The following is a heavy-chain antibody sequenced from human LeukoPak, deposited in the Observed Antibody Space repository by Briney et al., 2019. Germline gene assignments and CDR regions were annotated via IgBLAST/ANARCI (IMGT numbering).Heavy chain of an antibody. V-gene: IGHV4-39*01. Sequence: SETLSLTCTVSGGSISSSSYYWGWIRQPPGKGLEWIGSIYYSGSTYYNPSLKSRVTISVDTSKNQFSLKLSSVTAADTAVYYCARLSARYYGSGTVEYWGQGTLVTVS. CDR3: ARLSARYYGSGTVEY. J-gene: IGHJ4*02. CDR1: GGSISSSSYY. CDR2: IYYSGST. D-gene: IGHD3-10*01.